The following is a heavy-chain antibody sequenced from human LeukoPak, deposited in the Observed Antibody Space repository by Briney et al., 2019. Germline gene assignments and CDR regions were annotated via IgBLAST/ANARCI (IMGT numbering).Heavy chain of an antibody. D-gene: IGHD2-15*01. CDR2: LNHSGTT. CDR3: ARDGSYCNGDSCFPLDY. V-gene: IGHV4-34*01. CDR1: GGSFSDYY. J-gene: IGHJ4*02. Sequence: SETLSLTCAVYGGSFSDYYYTWIRQSPGQGLEWIGELNHSGTTNYNPSLKSRVTISVDTSKSQFSLKLTSVTAADTAVYYCARDGSYCNGDSCFPLDYWGQGTLVTVSS.